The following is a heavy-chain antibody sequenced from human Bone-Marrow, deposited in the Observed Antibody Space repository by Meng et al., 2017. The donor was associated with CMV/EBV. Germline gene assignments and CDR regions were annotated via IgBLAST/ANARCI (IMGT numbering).Heavy chain of an antibody. Sequence: ASVKVSCKASGYTFTSYGINWVRQAPGQGLEWMGWINPNSGGTNYAQKFQGRVTMTRDTSISTAYMELSRLRSDDTAVYYWARINWNPDYWGQGTLVTVSS. CDR3: ARINWNPDY. CDR1: GYTFTSYG. J-gene: IGHJ4*02. D-gene: IGHD1-20*01. CDR2: INPNSGGT. V-gene: IGHV1-2*02.